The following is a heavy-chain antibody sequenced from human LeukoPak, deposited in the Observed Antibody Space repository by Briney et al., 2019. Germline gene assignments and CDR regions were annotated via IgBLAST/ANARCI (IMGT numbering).Heavy chain of an antibody. D-gene: IGHD6-13*01. CDR2: ISYSGSP. J-gene: IGHJ4*02. CDR1: GGSISSDY. CDR3: ARGGPSSRYFDL. V-gene: IGHV4-59*01. Sequence: SETLSLTCSVSGGSISSDYWSWIRQVPGKGLRWIAFISYSGSPDYNPSLKSRVTISIDTSKNQFSLKLTSVTAADTAVYYCARGGPSSRYFDLWGQGTLVTVSS.